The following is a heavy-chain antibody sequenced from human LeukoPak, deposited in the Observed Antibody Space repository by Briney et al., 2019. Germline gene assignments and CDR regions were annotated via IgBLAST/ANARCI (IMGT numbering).Heavy chain of an antibody. V-gene: IGHV4-39*02. CDR2: IYSSGST. J-gene: IGHJ3*02. CDR3: ARDERVGATRDAFDI. D-gene: IGHD1-26*01. Sequence: SETLSLACTVSGGSISSSSYDWGWLRQPAGRGREGVRSIYSSGSTYHNPSLKSRVTISVDTSKNQFSLKLSSVTAADTAVYYCARDERVGATRDAFDIWGQGTMVTVSS. CDR1: GGSISSSSYD.